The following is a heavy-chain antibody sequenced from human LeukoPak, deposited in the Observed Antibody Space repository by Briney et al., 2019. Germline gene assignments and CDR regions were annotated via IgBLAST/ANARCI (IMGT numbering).Heavy chain of an antibody. CDR2: VDPEDGET. CDR1: GYTFTDYY. CDR3: ATGGVYGDYVGY. V-gene: IGHV1-69-2*01. D-gene: IGHD4-17*01. Sequence: AASVKVPCKVSGYTFTDYYMHWVQQAPGKGLEWMGLVDPEDGETIYAEKFQGRVTITADTSTDTAYMELSSLRSEDTAVYYCATGGVYGDYVGYWGQGTLVTVSS. J-gene: IGHJ4*02.